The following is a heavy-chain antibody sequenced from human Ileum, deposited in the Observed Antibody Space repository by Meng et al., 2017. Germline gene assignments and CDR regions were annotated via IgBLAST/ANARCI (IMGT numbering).Heavy chain of an antibody. CDR2: IYWDDDK. CDR3: AHSPQGYFDY. CDR1: GFSLSTSGVG. Sequence: QITLKESGPTLVKPTQTLTLTCTFSGFSLSTSGVGVGWIRQPPGEALEWLALIYWDDDKRYSPSLKNRLAITKDTSKNQVVLTMTNMDPMDTGTYYCAHSPQGYFDYWGPGTLVTVSS. J-gene: IGHJ4*02. V-gene: IGHV2-5*02.